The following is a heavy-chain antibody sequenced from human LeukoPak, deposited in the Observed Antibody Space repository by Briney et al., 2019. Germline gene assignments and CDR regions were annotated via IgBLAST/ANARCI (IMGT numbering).Heavy chain of an antibody. CDR1: GFTFSSYT. D-gene: IGHD3-10*01. CDR2: ISYDGSNK. Sequence: GGSLRLSCAASGFTFSSYTMHWVRQAPGKGLEWVAVISYDGSNKYYADSVKGRFTISRDNSKSILYLQMNSLRVEDTAVYYCARDLWFGETTPGYWGQGTLTTVSS. CDR3: ARDLWFGETTPGY. V-gene: IGHV3-30*04. J-gene: IGHJ4*02.